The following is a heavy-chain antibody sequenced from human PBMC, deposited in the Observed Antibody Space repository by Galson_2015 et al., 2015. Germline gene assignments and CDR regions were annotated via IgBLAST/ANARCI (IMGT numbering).Heavy chain of an antibody. CDR3: ARDSFVVVPAALNYYYYGMDV. CDR2: ISYDGSNK. J-gene: IGHJ6*02. CDR1: GFTFSSYA. Sequence: SLRLSCAASGFTFSSYAMHWVRQAPGKGLEWVAVISYDGSNKYYADSVKVRFTISRDNSKNTLYLQMNNLRAEDTAVYYCARDSFVVVPAALNYYYYGMDVWGQGTTVTVSS. V-gene: IGHV3-30-3*01. D-gene: IGHD2-2*01.